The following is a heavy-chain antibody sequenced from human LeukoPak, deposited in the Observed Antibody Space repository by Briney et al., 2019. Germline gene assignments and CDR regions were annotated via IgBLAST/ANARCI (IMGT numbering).Heavy chain of an antibody. D-gene: IGHD6-19*01. J-gene: IGHJ4*02. CDR1: GGPISSYY. CDR2: IYYSGST. Sequence: PSETLSLTCTVSGGPISSYYWSWIRQPPGKGLEWIAYIYYSGSTSYNPSLKNRVTISVDTSKNHFSLNLRDVTAADTAVYYCARGGGWSPYYFDNWGQGTLVTVSS. CDR3: ARGGGWSPYYFDN. V-gene: IGHV4-59*01.